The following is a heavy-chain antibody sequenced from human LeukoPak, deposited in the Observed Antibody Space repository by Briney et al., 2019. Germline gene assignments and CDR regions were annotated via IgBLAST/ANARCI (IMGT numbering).Heavy chain of an antibody. CDR2: ISGSGGST. CDR3: AKSDDSSGYADY. Sequence: GGSLRLSCAVSGITLSNYGMSWVRQAPGKGLEWVAGISGSGGSTYYADSVKGRFTISRDNSKNTLYLQMNSLRAEDTAVYYCAKSDDSSGYADYWGQGTLVTVSS. D-gene: IGHD3-22*01. V-gene: IGHV3-23*01. J-gene: IGHJ4*02. CDR1: GITLSNYG.